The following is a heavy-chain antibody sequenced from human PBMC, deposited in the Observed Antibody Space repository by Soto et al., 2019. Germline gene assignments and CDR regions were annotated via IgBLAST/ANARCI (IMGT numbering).Heavy chain of an antibody. J-gene: IGHJ3*02. CDR3: ARVREYCTNGVCYHDAFDI. Sequence: ASVKVSCKASGYTFTSYGISWVRQAPGQGLEWMGWISAYNGNTKYAQKHQCRVTMTTDTYTSTAYMELRSLRSDDTAVYYCARVREYCTNGVCYHDAFDIWGQGTMVTVSS. D-gene: IGHD2-8*01. V-gene: IGHV1-18*01. CDR1: GYTFTSYG. CDR2: ISAYNGNT.